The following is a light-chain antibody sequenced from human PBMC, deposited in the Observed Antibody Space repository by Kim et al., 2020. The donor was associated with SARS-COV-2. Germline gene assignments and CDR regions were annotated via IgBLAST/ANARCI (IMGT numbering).Light chain of an antibody. Sequence: SSELTQDPAVSVALGQTVRITCQGDSLRSYYASWYQQKPGQAPVLVIYGKNNRPSGIPDRFSGSSSGNPASLTITGAQAEDEADYYCNSRDSSGNHLVF. CDR2: GKN. J-gene: IGLJ3*02. V-gene: IGLV3-19*01. CDR1: SLRSYY. CDR3: NSRDSSGNHLV.